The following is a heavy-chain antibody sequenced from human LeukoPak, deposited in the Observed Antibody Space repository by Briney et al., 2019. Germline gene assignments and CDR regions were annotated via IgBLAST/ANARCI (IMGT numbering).Heavy chain of an antibody. Sequence: SETLSLTCTVSGGSISSSSYYWGWIRQPPGKGLEWIGSIYYSGSTYYNPSLKSRVTISVDTSKNQFSLKLSSVTAADTAVYYCARQGRGYCSGGSCYLREYWGQGTLVTVSS. CDR3: ARQGRGYCSGGSCYLREY. D-gene: IGHD2-15*01. V-gene: IGHV4-39*01. CDR2: IYYSGST. CDR1: GGSISSSSYY. J-gene: IGHJ4*02.